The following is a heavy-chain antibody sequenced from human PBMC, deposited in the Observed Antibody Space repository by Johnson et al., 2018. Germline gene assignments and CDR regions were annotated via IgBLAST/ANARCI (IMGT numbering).Heavy chain of an antibody. V-gene: IGHV3-30*03. CDR1: GFIFSSYG. CDR3: ARYITSHFSDYYALDV. Sequence: QVQLVESGGGVVQPGKSLRLSCAASGFIFSSYGMHWVRQAPGKGLEWVAAISYHGSDTQYADSVRGRFIISRDNSKTALSLQMNSLRGDDTAVYYCARYITSHFSDYYALDVLGQGTTVTV. D-gene: IGHD2/OR15-2a*01. CDR2: ISYHGSDT. J-gene: IGHJ6*02.